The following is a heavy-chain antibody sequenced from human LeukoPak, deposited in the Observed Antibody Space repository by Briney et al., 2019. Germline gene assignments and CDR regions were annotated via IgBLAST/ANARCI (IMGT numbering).Heavy chain of an antibody. V-gene: IGHV4-39*07. CDR1: GGSISSSYYY. J-gene: IGHJ4*02. D-gene: IGHD3-3*01. CDR3: ARGRLQKSGYSH. CDR2: IYSSGST. Sequence: PSETLSLTCTVSGGSISSSYYYWGWIRQPPGKGLEWIGSIYSSGSTYYNPSLKSRVTILVDTSKNQFSLKLSSVTAADTAVYYCARGRLQKSGYSHWGQGTLVTVSS.